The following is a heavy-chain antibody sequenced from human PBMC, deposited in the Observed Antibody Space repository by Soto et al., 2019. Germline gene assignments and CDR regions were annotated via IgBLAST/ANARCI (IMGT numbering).Heavy chain of an antibody. Sequence: EEQLVESGGGLVQPGGSLRLSCAPSGFTFRSSWMNWVRQAPGRGLEWVANIHPDGTATYYVDSVKGRFTISRDNAANSLYLQMTSLKVEDTAIYYCTRVSLLPVASYWGQGTLVTVS. CDR2: IHPDGTAT. D-gene: IGHD5-12*01. V-gene: IGHV3-7*01. CDR1: GFTFRSSW. CDR3: TRVSLLPVASY. J-gene: IGHJ4*02.